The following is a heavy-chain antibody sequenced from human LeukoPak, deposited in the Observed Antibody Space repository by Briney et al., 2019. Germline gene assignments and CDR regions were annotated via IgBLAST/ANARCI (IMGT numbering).Heavy chain of an antibody. CDR2: ISETGSTI. Sequence: PGGSLRLSCAASGFXFDDYSITWVRQTPGKGLEWLSYISETGSTIFSAGSVRGRFTISRDNAKNALYLQMDSPRAEDTAVYYCARGRIDMATKGAFDLWGQGTMVAVSS. V-gene: IGHV3-48*04. D-gene: IGHD5-24*01. CDR1: GFXFDDYS. CDR3: ARGRIDMATKGAFDL. J-gene: IGHJ3*01.